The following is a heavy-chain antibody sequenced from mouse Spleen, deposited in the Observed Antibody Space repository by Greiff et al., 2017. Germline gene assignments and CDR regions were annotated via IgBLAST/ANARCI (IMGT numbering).Heavy chain of an antibody. J-gene: IGHJ4*01. CDR1: GYTFTSYW. CDR3: ARKRDYGYDGASYAMDY. CDR2: IDPSDSYT. V-gene: IGHV1-69*01. D-gene: IGHD2-2*01. Sequence: QVQLQQPGAELVMPWASVKLSCKASGYTFTSYWMHWVKQRPGQGLEWIGEIDPSDSYTNYNQKFKGKATLTVDTSSSTAYMQLSSLTSEDSAVYYYARKRDYGYDGASYAMDYWGQGTSVTVSS.